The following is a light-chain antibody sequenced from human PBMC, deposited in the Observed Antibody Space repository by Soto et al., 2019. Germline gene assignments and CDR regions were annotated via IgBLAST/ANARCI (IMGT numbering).Light chain of an antibody. J-gene: IGKJ1*01. CDR1: QSVRSNV. V-gene: IGKV3-20*01. CDR3: QRYDSLRT. Sequence: EIVLTQSPGTLSLSPGERATLSGRASQSVRSNVLAWYQQKPGQAPRLLIYGASNRATGIPDRFSGSGSGTDFTLTITRLEPEDFAMYYCQRYDSLRTFGQRTKVDI. CDR2: GAS.